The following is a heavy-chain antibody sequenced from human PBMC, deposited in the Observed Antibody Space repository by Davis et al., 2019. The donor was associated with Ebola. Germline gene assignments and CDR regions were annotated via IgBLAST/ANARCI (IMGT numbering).Heavy chain of an antibody. CDR2: ISGSSSTI. CDR3: ARTPRAVVIMGYGMDV. J-gene: IGHJ6*02. V-gene: IGHV3-48*02. Sequence: PGGSLRLSCAASGFTFSSYSMNWVRQAPGKGLEWVSYISGSSSTIYYADSVKGRFTISRDNAKNSLYLQMNSLRDEDTAVYYCARTPRAVVIMGYGMDVWGQGTTVTVSS. CDR1: GFTFSSYS. D-gene: IGHD3-3*01.